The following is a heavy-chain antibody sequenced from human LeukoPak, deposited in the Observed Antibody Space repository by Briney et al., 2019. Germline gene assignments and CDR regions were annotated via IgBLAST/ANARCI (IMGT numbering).Heavy chain of an antibody. V-gene: IGHV1-69*13. CDR1: GYTFTSYG. Sequence: ASVKVSCKASGYTFTSYGISWVRQAPGQGLEWMGVLIPIFALANYAQKFQGRLTITADESTNTAYLELSSLRFEDTAVYYCARAECSTTNCHTRIRNYYMDVWGTGTPVTVSS. J-gene: IGHJ6*03. CDR2: LIPIFALA. D-gene: IGHD2-2*01. CDR3: ARAECSTTNCHTRIRNYYMDV.